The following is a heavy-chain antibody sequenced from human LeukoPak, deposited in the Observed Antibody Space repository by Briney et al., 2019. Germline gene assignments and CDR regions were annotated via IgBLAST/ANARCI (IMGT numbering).Heavy chain of an antibody. J-gene: IGHJ6*02. CDR2: INPNNGGT. D-gene: IGHD5-24*01. V-gene: IGHV1-2*02. Sequence: GASVKVSCKASGYTFTGYYIHWVRQAPGQGLEWMGWINPNNGGTNHGQKFQGRVSLTRDTSISTAYMELSRLRSDDTAMYYCARDYRDGYGMDVWGQGTTVIVSS. CDR1: GYTFTGYY. CDR3: ARDYRDGYGMDV.